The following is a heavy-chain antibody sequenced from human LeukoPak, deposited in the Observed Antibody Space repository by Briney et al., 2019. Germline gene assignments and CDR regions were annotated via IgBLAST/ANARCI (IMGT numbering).Heavy chain of an antibody. CDR1: GGSISSGGYY. Sequence: SQTLSLTCTVSGGSISSGGYYWSWIRQPPGKGLEWIGYIYHSGSTYNNPSLKSRVTVSIDTSQNRFSLKLKSVTAADTAVYYCARGLTGGWAAVFDYWGQGTLVTVSS. CDR3: ARGLTGGWAAVFDY. J-gene: IGHJ4*02. V-gene: IGHV4-30-2*01. CDR2: IYHSGST. D-gene: IGHD1-26*01.